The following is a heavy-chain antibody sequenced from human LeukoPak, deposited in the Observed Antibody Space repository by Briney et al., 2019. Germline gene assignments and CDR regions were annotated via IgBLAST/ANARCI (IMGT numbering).Heavy chain of an antibody. CDR2: IYPGDSDA. D-gene: IGHD1-26*01. Sequence: GESLKISCKASGYSFTNYWIGWVRQMPGKGLEWMGIIYPGDSDAKYNPSFQGQVTISADKSINTAYLQWSSLKASDTAMYYCARHEWELTGVDYWGQGTLVTVSS. V-gene: IGHV5-51*01. J-gene: IGHJ4*02. CDR3: ARHEWELTGVDY. CDR1: GYSFTNYW.